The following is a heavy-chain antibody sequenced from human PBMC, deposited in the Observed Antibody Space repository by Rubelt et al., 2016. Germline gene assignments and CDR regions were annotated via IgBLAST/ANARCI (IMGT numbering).Heavy chain of an antibody. V-gene: IGHV4-34*01. CDR2: INHSGST. J-gene: IGHJ6*02. CDR1: GGSFSGYY. Sequence: QVQLQQWGAGLLKPSETLSLTCAVYGGSFSGYYWSWIRQPPGKGLEWIGEINHSGSTNYNPSLKGGCIISGDTAKNECSVKLSAVTAADTAGYYWARGDLLPEGELLRRFYGMDVWGQGTTVTVSS. D-gene: IGHD2-15*01. CDR3: ARGDLLPEGELLRRFYGMDV.